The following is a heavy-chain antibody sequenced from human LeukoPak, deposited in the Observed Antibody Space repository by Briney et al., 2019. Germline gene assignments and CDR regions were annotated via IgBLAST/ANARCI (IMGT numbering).Heavy chain of an antibody. CDR2: IKQDGSEK. J-gene: IGHJ6*02. Sequence: GGPLRLSCAPSGFTFRSYWMNWVRQAPGKGLEWVANIKQDGSEKYYVDSVKGRFTISRDNARNSLYLQMNSLRAEDTAVYYCARVGGFCSSTTCYGNLGMDVWGHGTTVTVSS. CDR1: GFTFRSYW. CDR3: ARVGGFCSSTTCYGNLGMDV. D-gene: IGHD2-2*01. V-gene: IGHV3-7*01.